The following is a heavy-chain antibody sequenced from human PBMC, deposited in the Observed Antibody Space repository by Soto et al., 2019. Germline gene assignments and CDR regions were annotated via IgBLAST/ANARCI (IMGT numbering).Heavy chain of an antibody. J-gene: IGHJ6*03. CDR3: GGVAEMGTVTKGYYYDMDV. CDR2: IIPMLGVA. V-gene: IGHV1-69*04. Sequence: QVQLVQSGAEVKKPGSSVKVSCKASGDTFSNHTISWVRQAPGQGLEWMGRIIPMLGVANYAQKFQGRVTISAEKTTSTADRELSSLRSADTAVYYCGGVAEMGTVTKGYYYDMDVWGNGTTVNVSS. CDR1: GDTFSNHT. D-gene: IGHD4-17*01.